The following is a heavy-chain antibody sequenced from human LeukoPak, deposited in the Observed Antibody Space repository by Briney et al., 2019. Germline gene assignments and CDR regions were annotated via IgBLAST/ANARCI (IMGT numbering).Heavy chain of an antibody. CDR3: AKLPIKGYSSSSGEWGY. V-gene: IGHV4-39*07. D-gene: IGHD6-6*01. CDR1: GGSISSSSYY. CDR2: IYYSGST. Sequence: SETLSLTCTVSGGSISSSSYYWGWIRQPPGKGLEWIGSIYYSGSTYYNPSLKSRVTISVDTSKNQFSLKLSSVTAADTAVYYCAKLPIKGYSSSSGEWGYWGQGTLVTVSS. J-gene: IGHJ4*02.